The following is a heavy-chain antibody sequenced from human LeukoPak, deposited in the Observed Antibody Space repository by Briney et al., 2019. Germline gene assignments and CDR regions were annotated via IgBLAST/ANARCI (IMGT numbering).Heavy chain of an antibody. CDR1: GFAFSSYF. J-gene: IGHJ3*02. CDR2: ISFDGRDK. CDR3: AKEYGDYVDAFDI. Sequence: PGGSLRLSCTASGFAFSSYFIHWVRQAPGRGLEWVAVISFDGRDKYYADSVKGRFTISRDNSKNTLYLQMNSLRAEDTAVYYCAKEYGDYVDAFDIWGQGTMVTVSS. V-gene: IGHV3-30*18. D-gene: IGHD4-17*01.